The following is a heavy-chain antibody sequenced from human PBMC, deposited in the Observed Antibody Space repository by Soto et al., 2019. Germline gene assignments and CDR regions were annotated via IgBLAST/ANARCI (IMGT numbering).Heavy chain of an antibody. CDR1: GDSIVDYY. CDR3: ARGPGYCINTNCYFFDY. Sequence: PSETLSLTCSFSGDSIVDYYWSLIRQPPGKGLEWIGHINHRGSTNYNPSLKSRVTISVDTSKNQFSLKLSSVTAADTAVYYCARGPGYCINTNCYFFDYWGQGTLVTVSS. CDR2: INHRGST. D-gene: IGHD2-2*01. V-gene: IGHV4-59*01. J-gene: IGHJ4*02.